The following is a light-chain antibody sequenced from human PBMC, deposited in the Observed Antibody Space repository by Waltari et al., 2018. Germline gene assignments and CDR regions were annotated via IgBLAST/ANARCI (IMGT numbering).Light chain of an antibody. Sequence: QSVLTQPPSMSGAPGQKVTIPCTGGSSNFGAGYDVHWYQQFPGTAPNLLIFGNTNRASGVPGRFSGSRSGTSASLAIAGVQSEDEAVYYCQSFDSSLSASVFGGGTKLTVL. CDR3: QSFDSSLSASV. CDR2: GNT. J-gene: IGLJ3*02. V-gene: IGLV1-40*01. CDR1: SSNFGAGYD.